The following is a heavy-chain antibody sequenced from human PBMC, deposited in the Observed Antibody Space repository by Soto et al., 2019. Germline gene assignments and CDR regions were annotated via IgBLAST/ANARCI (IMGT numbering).Heavy chain of an antibody. CDR2: VIPVFGSA. CDR1: GTRFSNYV. Sequence: QVQLVQSGAEVKTPGSSLKVSCTVSGTRFSNYVISWVRQAPGQGLEWMGGVIPVFGSANYAQTFQGRITITAEESTSTAYMELSSLRSEETAVYYCARDLFISSSDLLAAAGPGGLDVWGQGTTVTVSS. CDR3: ARDLFISSSDLLAAAGPGGLDV. D-gene: IGHD6-13*01. J-gene: IGHJ6*02. V-gene: IGHV1-69*01.